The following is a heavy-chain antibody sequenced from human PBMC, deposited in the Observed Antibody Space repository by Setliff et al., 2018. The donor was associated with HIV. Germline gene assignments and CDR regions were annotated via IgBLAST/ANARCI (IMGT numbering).Heavy chain of an antibody. CDR1: GYSFTSYA. V-gene: IGHV1-18*01. Sequence: GASVKVSCKASGYSFTSYAISWVRQAPGQGLEWMAWISPNSGYTLFAQKFRGRVTMTADTSTSTAYMDLGSLRSDDTAVYYCARVKYNSGWLRPPHYFDNWGQGALVTVSS. J-gene: IGHJ4*02. CDR3: ARVKYNSGWLRPPHYFDN. D-gene: IGHD6-19*01. CDR2: ISPNSGYT.